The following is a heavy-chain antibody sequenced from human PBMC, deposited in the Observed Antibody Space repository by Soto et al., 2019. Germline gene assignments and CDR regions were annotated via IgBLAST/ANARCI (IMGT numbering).Heavy chain of an antibody. J-gene: IGHJ4*02. D-gene: IGHD3-10*01. CDR3: ARAAGSGSSLISFCGY. V-gene: IGHV4-34*01. CDR2: INHSGST. CDR1: GGSFSGYY. Sequence: SETLSLTCAVYGGSFSGYYWSWIRQPPGKGLEWIGEINHSGSTNYNPSLKSRVTISVDTSKNQFSLKLSSVTAADTAVYYCARAAGSGSSLISFCGYWGQGTLVTVSS.